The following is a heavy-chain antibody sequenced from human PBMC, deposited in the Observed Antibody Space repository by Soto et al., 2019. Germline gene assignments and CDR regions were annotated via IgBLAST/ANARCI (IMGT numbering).Heavy chain of an antibody. V-gene: IGHV2-26*01. CDR3: ARMAPEYSGYDSVFFHGGKGLGNWFDP. CDR2: IFSNDEK. CDR1: GFSLSNARMG. Sequence: QVTLKESGPVLVKPTETLTLTCTVSGFSLSNARMGVSWIRQPPGKALEWLAHIFSNDEKSYSTSLKSRLTISKDTSKSQVVLTMTNMDPVDTATYYCARMAPEYSGYDSVFFHGGKGLGNWFDPWGQGTLVTVSS. J-gene: IGHJ5*02. D-gene: IGHD5-12*01.